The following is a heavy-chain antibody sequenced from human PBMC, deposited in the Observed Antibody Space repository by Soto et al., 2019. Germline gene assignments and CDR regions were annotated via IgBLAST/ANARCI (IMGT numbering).Heavy chain of an antibody. CDR2: IYYSGST. CDR3: ARHDHEMIAGAGIYWFDS. D-gene: IGHD6-19*01. CDR1: GGSISSYY. Sequence: QVQLQESGPGLVKPSETLSLTCTVSGGSISSYYWSWIRQSPGKGLEWIGYIYYSGSTNYNPSLKSRVTISVDTCKNQFSLNLSSVTAAATAVYYCARHDHEMIAGAGIYWFDSWGQGTLVTVSS. J-gene: IGHJ5*01. V-gene: IGHV4-59*08.